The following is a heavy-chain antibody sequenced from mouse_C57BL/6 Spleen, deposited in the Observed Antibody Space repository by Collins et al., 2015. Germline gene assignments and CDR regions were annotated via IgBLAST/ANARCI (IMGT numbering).Heavy chain of an antibody. J-gene: IGHJ3*01. CDR2: INPANDNT. CDR1: GSSLKHL. V-gene: IGHV14-3*01. CDR3: VSPYDGYFLASY. Sequence: EVLLQQSVADLVRPGASVKLSCTVSGSSLKHLYHWVKQRPEQGLEWIGMINPANDNTKYVPKFQGKATISADTSSNTAYLQLSSLTSGDTAIYYCVSPYDGYFLASYWGQGTLVTVSA. D-gene: IGHD2-3*01.